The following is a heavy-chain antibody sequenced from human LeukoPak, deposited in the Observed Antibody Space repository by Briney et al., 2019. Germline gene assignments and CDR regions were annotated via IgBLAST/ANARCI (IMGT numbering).Heavy chain of an antibody. J-gene: IGHJ6*03. Sequence: SETLSLTCAVYGGSFSGYHWTWIRQSPGKGLEWIGDINPSGSTYYNPSLKSRLTLSVDTSKNQLSLKLGSVTATDTAVYYCARGRHDITMIVVVMTSVSYYLDVWGKGTTVTVS. CDR3: ARGRHDITMIVVVMTSVSYYLDV. D-gene: IGHD3-22*01. CDR2: INPSGST. CDR1: GGSFSGYH. V-gene: IGHV4-34*01.